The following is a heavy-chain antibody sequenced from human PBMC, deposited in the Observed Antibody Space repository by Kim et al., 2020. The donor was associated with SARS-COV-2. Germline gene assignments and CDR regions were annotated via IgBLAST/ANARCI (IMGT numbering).Heavy chain of an antibody. Sequence: NYAQRFQGRVTITADKPTSTAYMELSSLRSEDTAVYYCARGGYEDYALDYWGQGTLVTVSS. CDR3: ARGGYEDYALDY. D-gene: IGHD5-12*01. V-gene: IGHV1-69*04. J-gene: IGHJ4*02.